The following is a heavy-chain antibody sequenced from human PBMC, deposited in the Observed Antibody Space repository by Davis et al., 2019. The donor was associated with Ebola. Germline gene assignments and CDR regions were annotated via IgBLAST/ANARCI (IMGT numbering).Heavy chain of an antibody. V-gene: IGHV1-46*01. CDR1: GYTFTSYY. CDR2: INPSGGST. J-gene: IGHJ6*04. D-gene: IGHD2-2*01. Sequence: ASVKVSCKASGYTFTSYYMHWVRQAPGQGLEWMGIINPSGGSTSYAQKFQGRVTMTRDTSTSTVYMELSSLRSEDTAVYYCARGRPREVVPAANYYSYGMDVWGKGTTVTVAS. CDR3: ARGRPREVVPAANYYSYGMDV.